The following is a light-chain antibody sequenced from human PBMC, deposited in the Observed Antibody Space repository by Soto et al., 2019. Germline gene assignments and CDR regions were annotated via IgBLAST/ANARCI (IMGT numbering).Light chain of an antibody. V-gene: IGKV3-20*01. Sequence: EIVLTQSPGTLSLSPGERATLSCRASQSVSSSTLAWYQQRPVQAPMLLIYGASSRATGIPDRFSGSGSGTDFTLTISRLEPEDFAVYYCHQYGRTFGQGTKVEIK. CDR3: HQYGRT. CDR2: GAS. J-gene: IGKJ1*01. CDR1: QSVSSST.